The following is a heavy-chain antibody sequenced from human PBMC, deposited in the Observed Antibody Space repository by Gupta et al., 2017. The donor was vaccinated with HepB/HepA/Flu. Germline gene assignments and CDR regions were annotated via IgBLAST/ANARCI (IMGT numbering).Heavy chain of an antibody. V-gene: IGHV3-33*01. D-gene: IGHD4-17*01. CDR3: ARGNYGDHGLDALDV. J-gene: IGHJ3*01. Sequence: QVQLVQSGGGVVQPGRSLRLSCAASDFNFGNFGMHWVRQSPGKGLEWVAVIWFDGSYKYYEDSVKGRFTSSRNNSTKMLYLQMNSLRVEDTAIYYCARGNYGDHGLDALDVWGQGTMVTVS. CDR1: DFNFGNFG. CDR2: IWFDGSYK.